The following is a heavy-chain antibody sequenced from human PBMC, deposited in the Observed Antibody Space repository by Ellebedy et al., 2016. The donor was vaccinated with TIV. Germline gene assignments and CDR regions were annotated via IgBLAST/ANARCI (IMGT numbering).Heavy chain of an antibody. D-gene: IGHD4-17*01. CDR2: IYYSGST. CDR3: ARRLHYGDWYFDL. CDR1: GGSIGRYF. V-gene: IGHV4-59*01. J-gene: IGHJ2*01. Sequence: MPSETLSLTCIVSGGSIGRYFWNWIRQPPGKGLEWLGYIYYSGSTTYNPSLKSRVTISVYTSKNQFSLKLSSVTAADTAVYYCARRLHYGDWYFDLWGRGTLVTVSS.